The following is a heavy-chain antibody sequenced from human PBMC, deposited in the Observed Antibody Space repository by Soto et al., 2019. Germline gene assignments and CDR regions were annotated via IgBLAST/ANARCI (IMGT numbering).Heavy chain of an antibody. Sequence: ASVKVSCKASGYTFTSYGISWVRQAPGQGLEWMGWISAYNGNTNYAQKLQGRVTMTTDTSTITAYVELRSLRSDDTAVYYCARGSDNYGDYSNWFDPWGQGTLVTVSS. J-gene: IGHJ5*02. CDR2: ISAYNGNT. CDR3: ARGSDNYGDYSNWFDP. CDR1: GYTFTSYG. V-gene: IGHV1-18*01. D-gene: IGHD4-17*01.